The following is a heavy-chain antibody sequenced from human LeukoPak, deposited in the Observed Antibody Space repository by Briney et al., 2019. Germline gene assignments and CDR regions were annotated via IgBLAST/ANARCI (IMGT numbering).Heavy chain of an antibody. CDR1: GGSISSYY. CDR2: IYYSGST. Sequence: SSETLSLTCTVSGGSISSYYWSWIRQPPGKGLEWIGYIYYSGSTNYNPSLKSRVTISVDTSKNQFSLKLSSVTAADTAVYYCARNQGDHSTTRFDYYYYYMDVWGKGTTVTVSS. V-gene: IGHV4-59*01. CDR3: ARNQGDHSTTRFDYYYYYMDV. J-gene: IGHJ6*03. D-gene: IGHD1-7*01.